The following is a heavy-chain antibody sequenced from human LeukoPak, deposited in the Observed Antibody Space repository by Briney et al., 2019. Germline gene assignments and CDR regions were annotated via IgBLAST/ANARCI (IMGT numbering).Heavy chain of an antibody. CDR1: GGSFSGYY. Sequence: SETLSLTCAVYGGSFSGYYWSWIRQPPGKGLEWIGEINHSGTTDYNPSLKGRVTISVDTSKNQFSLKLSSVTAADTAVYYCARGWITFGGVITNWGQGTLVTVSS. CDR2: INHSGTT. D-gene: IGHD3-16*02. V-gene: IGHV4-34*01. CDR3: ARGWITFGGVITN. J-gene: IGHJ4*02.